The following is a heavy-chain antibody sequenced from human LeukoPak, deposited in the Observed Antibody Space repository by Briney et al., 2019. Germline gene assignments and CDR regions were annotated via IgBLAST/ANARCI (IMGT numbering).Heavy chain of an antibody. Sequence: GRSLRLSCAVSGLTFSHYGMHWVRQAPGKGLEWVAFISYDGSNKNYADSVKGRFTISRDNAKNSLYLQMNSLRAEDTAVYYCARVATMVRVPLDALDIWGQGTMVSVSS. V-gene: IGHV3-33*08. D-gene: IGHD3-10*01. CDR2: ISYDGSNK. CDR1: GLTFSHYG. J-gene: IGHJ3*02. CDR3: ARVATMVRVPLDALDI.